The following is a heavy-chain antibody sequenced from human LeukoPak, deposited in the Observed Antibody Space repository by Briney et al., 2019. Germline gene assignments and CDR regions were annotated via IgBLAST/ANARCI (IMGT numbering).Heavy chain of an antibody. CDR1: GGSISSYY. D-gene: IGHD4-11*01. J-gene: IGHJ6*03. CDR3: ARDRSYSNYGEYYYYYMDV. V-gene: IGHV4-4*07. Sequence: SETLSLTCTVSGGSISSYYWSWIRQPAGKGLEWIGRIYTSGSTNYNPSLKSRVTMSVDMSKNQFSLKLSSVTAADTAVYYCARDRSYSNYGEYYYYYMDVWGKGTTVTVSS. CDR2: IYTSGST.